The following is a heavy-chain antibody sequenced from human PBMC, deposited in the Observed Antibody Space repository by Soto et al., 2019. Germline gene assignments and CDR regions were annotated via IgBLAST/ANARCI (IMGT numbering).Heavy chain of an antibody. Sequence: QVQLGQSGAEVKKPGASVKVSCKASGYTCTSYYINWVRQATGQGLEWMGWMNPNSANTGYAQKFQGRVTMTRNTSISTAYMELSSMISADTAVYYWAREGVRGMDVWGQGITVNVSS. V-gene: IGHV1-8*01. CDR1: GYTCTSYY. CDR3: AREGVRGMDV. J-gene: IGHJ6*02. CDR2: MNPNSANT. D-gene: IGHD3-10*01.